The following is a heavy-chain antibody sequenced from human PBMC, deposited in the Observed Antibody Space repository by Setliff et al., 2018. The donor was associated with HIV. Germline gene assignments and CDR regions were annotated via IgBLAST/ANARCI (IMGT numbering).Heavy chain of an antibody. CDR3: AKDGVAAAGTGGYYYMDV. J-gene: IGHJ6*03. V-gene: IGHV3-33*06. CDR1: GFTFSISG. Sequence: GGSLRLSCVASGFTFSISGMHWVRQAPGKGLEWVAVIWYDGSNKYYADSVKGRFTISRDNSKNTLYLQMNSLRAEDTAVYYCAKDGVAAAGTGGYYYMDVWGKGTTVTVSS. CDR2: IWYDGSNK. D-gene: IGHD6-13*01.